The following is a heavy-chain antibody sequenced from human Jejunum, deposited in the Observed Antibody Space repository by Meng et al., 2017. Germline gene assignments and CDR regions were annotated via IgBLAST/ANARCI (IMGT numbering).Heavy chain of an antibody. CDR3: AKDEGTTTAFDH. Sequence: QVHLVQSGAEVMKPGASVRVSCEASVYTFTAYYVPWVRQAPGQGLEWMGRMNPNNGDTNYAQKFQGRVTMTRATSTAYMDLSSLTSDDTAVYYCAKDEGTTTAFDHWGQGTLVTVSS. J-gene: IGHJ4*02. D-gene: IGHD1-26*01. V-gene: IGHV1-2*06. CDR2: MNPNNGDT. CDR1: VYTFTAYY.